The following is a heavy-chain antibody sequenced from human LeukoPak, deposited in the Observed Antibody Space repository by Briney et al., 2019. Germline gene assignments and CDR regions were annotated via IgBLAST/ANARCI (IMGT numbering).Heavy chain of an antibody. V-gene: IGHV3-23*01. J-gene: IGHJ4*02. D-gene: IGHD3-10*01. CDR1: GFTFSNYA. CDR3: AKDDSWFGELLYAY. CDR2: ISGSGGST. Sequence: GGSLRLPCAASGFTFSNYAMSWVRQAPGKGLEWVSAISGSGGSTYYADSVKGRFTISRDNSKNTLYLQMNSLRAEDTAVYYCAKDDSWFGELLYAYWGQGTLVTVSS.